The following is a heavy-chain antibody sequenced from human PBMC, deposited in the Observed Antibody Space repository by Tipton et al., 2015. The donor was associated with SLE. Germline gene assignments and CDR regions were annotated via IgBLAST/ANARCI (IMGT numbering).Heavy chain of an antibody. J-gene: IGHJ4*02. CDR2: IYYSGST. V-gene: IGHV4-38-2*01. D-gene: IGHD4-17*01. CDR3: ACAPEYGDSNYYFDY. Sequence: TLSLTCDVSGYSMSSGHYWGWIRQPPGKGLEWIGSIYYSGSTYYNPSLKSRVTTSVDASKNQFSLNLSSVTAADTAVYFCACAPEYGDSNYYFDYWGQGTLVTVSP. CDR1: GYSMSSGHY.